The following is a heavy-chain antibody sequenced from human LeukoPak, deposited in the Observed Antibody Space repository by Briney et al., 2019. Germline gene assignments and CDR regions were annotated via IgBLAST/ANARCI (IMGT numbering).Heavy chain of an antibody. CDR2: ISSSGSTI. Sequence: GGSLRLSCAASGFTFGDYYMSWIRQAPGKGLEWVSYISSSGSTIYYADSVKGRFTISRDNAKNSLYLQMNSLRAEDTAVYYCARPYYDFWSGSVDYWGQGTLVTVSS. V-gene: IGHV3-11*01. CDR1: GFTFGDYY. CDR3: ARPYYDFWSGSVDY. D-gene: IGHD3-3*01. J-gene: IGHJ4*02.